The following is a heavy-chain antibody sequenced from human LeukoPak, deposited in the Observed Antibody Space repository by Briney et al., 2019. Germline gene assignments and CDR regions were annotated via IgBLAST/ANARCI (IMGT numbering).Heavy chain of an antibody. CDR3: ARDCGSTGCDY. J-gene: IGHJ4*02. V-gene: IGHV3-74*01. Sequence: QPGGSLRHSCAASGFTFSDYWMHWVRQAPGKGLVWVSRISNDGSTTTYADSVRGRFTISRDNAKNTLYLQMNSLRAEDTAVYYCARDCGSTGCDYWGQGTLVTVSS. CDR1: GFTFSDYW. D-gene: IGHD2-2*01. CDR2: ISNDGSTT.